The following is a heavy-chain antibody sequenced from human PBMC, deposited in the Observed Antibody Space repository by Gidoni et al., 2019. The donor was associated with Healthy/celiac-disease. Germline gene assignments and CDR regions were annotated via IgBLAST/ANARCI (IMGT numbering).Heavy chain of an antibody. V-gene: IGHV2-70*04. Sequence: QVTLKESGPALVKPTQTLTLTCTFSGFSLSTSGMRVSWIRQPPGKALEWLARIDWDDDKFYSTSLKTRLTISKDTSKNQVVLTMTNMDPVDTATYYCARMYWTTSAFDIWGQGTMVTVSS. D-gene: IGHD1-1*01. CDR3: ARMYWTTSAFDI. CDR1: GFSLSTSGMR. CDR2: IDWDDDK. J-gene: IGHJ3*02.